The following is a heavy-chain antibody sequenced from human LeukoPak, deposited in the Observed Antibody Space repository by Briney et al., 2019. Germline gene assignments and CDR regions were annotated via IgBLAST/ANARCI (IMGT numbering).Heavy chain of an antibody. D-gene: IGHD5-18*01. J-gene: IGHJ3*02. CDR3: ARGSLYSYGLGAFDI. CDR2: IIPIFSTA. Sequence: ASVKVSCKASGGTFSSYAISWVRQAPGQGLEWMGGIIPIFSTANYAQKFQGRVTITADESTSTAYMELSSLRSEDTAVYCCARGSLYSYGLGAFDIWGQGTMVTVSS. V-gene: IGHV1-69*13. CDR1: GGTFSSYA.